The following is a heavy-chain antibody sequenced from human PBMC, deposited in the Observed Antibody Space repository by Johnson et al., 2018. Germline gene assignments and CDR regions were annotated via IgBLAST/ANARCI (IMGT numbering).Heavy chain of an antibody. J-gene: IGHJ6*03. CDR1: GYTFTSYY. Sequence: QVQLVESGAEVKKPGASVKVSCKASGYTFTSYYIHWVRQAPGQGLEWMGIINPSGGSTNYAQKFQGRVTMTRDTSTSTVYMELSSLRFEDTAVYYCARSYCRGGGGNVHRIFDYMDVWGRGTTVTVSS. D-gene: IGHD2-15*01. CDR2: INPSGGST. CDR3: ARSYCRGGGGNVHRIFDYMDV. V-gene: IGHV1-46*01.